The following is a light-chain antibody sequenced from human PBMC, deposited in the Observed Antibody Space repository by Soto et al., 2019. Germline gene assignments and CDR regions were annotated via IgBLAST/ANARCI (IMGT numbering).Light chain of an antibody. CDR1: SSDVGNYNL. J-gene: IGLJ1*01. CDR3: CSYAGSNTFV. Sequence: QSALTQPASVSGSPGQSITLSCTGTSSDVGNYNLVSWYQQHPGKAPKLIIYEGSKRPSGVSNRFSGSQYGNTAALTISGLQAEAEADYYCCSYAGSNTFVFGTGTKVTVL. CDR2: EGS. V-gene: IGLV2-23*01.